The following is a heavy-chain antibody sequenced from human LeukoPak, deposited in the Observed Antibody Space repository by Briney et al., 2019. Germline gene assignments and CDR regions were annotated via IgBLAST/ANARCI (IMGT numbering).Heavy chain of an antibody. CDR3: ASPKSDGYDAFDI. CDR1: GGSFSGYY. V-gene: IGHV4-34*01. D-gene: IGHD2-21*01. Sequence: SETLSLTCAVYGGSFSGYYWSWIRQPPGKGLEWIGEINHSGGTNYNPSLKSRVTISVDTSKNQFSLKLSSVTAADTAVYYCASPKSDGYDAFDIWGQGTMVTVSS. CDR2: INHSGGT. J-gene: IGHJ3*02.